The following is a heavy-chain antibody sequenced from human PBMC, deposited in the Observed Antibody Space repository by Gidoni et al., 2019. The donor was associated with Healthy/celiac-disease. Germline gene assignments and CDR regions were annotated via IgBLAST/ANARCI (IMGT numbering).Heavy chain of an antibody. CDR3: ARDYCSSTSCLFDY. CDR1: GYTFTSYY. D-gene: IGHD2-2*01. CDR2: INPSGGST. J-gene: IGHJ4*02. Sequence: QVQLVQSGAEVKKPGASVKVSCKASGYTFTSYYMHWVRQAPGQGLEWMGKINPSGGSTSYAQKFQGRVTMTRYASTSTVYMELSSLRSEDTAVYYCARDYCSSTSCLFDYWGQGTLITVSS. V-gene: IGHV1-46*01.